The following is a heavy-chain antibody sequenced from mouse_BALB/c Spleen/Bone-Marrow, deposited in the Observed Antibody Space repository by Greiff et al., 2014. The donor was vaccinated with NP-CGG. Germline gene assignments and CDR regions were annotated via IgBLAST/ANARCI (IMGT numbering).Heavy chain of an antibody. CDR2: IDPANGNT. Sequence: VQLKESGAELVKPGASVKLSCTASGFNIKDTYMHWVKQRPEQGLEWIGRIDPANGNTKYDPKFQGKATITADTSSNTAYLQLSSLTSEDTAVYYRASYVYGYYFDYWGQGTSLTVPS. D-gene: IGHD2-2*01. V-gene: IGHV14-3*02. CDR1: GFNIKDTY. CDR3: ASYVYGYYFDY. J-gene: IGHJ2*02.